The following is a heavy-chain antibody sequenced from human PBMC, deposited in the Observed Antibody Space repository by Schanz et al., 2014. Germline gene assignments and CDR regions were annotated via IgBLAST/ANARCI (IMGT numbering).Heavy chain of an antibody. CDR2: INPNSGDT. J-gene: IGHJ4*02. V-gene: IGHV1-2*02. CDR3: ARERASSIADH. Sequence: QVQLVQSGAEVKKPGASVKVSCKASGYTLTGFGVSWVRQAPGQGLEWMAWINPNSGDTNYAQRFQGRVTLTRDTSISTVYMELSRLRSDDTAVYYCARERASSIADHWGQGTLLAVSS. D-gene: IGHD6-6*01. CDR1: GYTLTGFG.